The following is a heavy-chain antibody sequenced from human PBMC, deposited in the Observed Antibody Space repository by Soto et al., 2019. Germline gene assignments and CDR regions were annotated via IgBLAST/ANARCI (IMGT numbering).Heavy chain of an antibody. CDR3: ARVSGADWNVGGTDAFDI. Sequence: SETLSLTCAISGDSVSSNSAAWNWIRQSPSRGLEWLGRTYYRSKWYNDYAVSVKSRITINPDTSKNQFSLQLNSVTPEDTAVYYCARVSGADWNVGGTDAFDIWGQGTMGTVS. CDR1: GDSVSSNSAA. J-gene: IGHJ3*02. V-gene: IGHV6-1*01. CDR2: TYYRSKWYN. D-gene: IGHD1-1*01.